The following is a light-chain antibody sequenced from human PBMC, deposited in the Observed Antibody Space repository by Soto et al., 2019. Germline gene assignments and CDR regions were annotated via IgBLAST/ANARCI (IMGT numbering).Light chain of an antibody. CDR2: AAS. V-gene: IGKV1-39*01. J-gene: IGKJ5*01. CDR1: QDISTS. Sequence: DIQMSLSPSSVSASVGDTVTITCWSSQDISTSLAWYQQEPGKASKLLXYAASSLQSGVPSRFSGSGSGRDFTLTISSRQPEDFATYYCQQSYSTLITFGQGTRVEI. CDR3: QQSYSTLIT.